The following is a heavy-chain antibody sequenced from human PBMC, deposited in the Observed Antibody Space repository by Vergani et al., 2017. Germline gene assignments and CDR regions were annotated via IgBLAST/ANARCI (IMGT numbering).Heavy chain of an antibody. CDR3: ARVQELYDFWSGYLVRYYYYMDV. CDR2: INHSGST. Sequence: QVQLQQWGAGLLKPSETLSLTCAVYGGSFSGYYWSWIRQPPGKGLEWIGEINHSGSTNYNPSLKSRVTISVDTSTNQFSLKLSSVTAADTAVYYCARVQELYDFWSGYLVRYYYYMDVWGKGTTVTVSS. D-gene: IGHD3-3*01. J-gene: IGHJ6*03. V-gene: IGHV4-34*01. CDR1: GGSFSGYY.